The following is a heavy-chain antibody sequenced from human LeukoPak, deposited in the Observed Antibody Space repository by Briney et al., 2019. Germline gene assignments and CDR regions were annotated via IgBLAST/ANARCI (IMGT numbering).Heavy chain of an antibody. D-gene: IGHD5-12*01. CDR2: ISYDGSDE. V-gene: IGHV3-30*04. CDR1: GFTFSSYA. J-gene: IGHJ4*02. Sequence: PGGSLRLSCAASGFTFSSYAMHWVRQAPGKGLEWVAVISYDGSDEYYADSVKGRFTISRDNAKNSLYLQMNSLRAEDTALYYCASYLSVATIDSWGQGTLVTVSS. CDR3: ASYLSVATIDS.